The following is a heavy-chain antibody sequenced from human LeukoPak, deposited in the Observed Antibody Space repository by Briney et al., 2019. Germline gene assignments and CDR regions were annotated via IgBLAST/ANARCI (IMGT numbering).Heavy chain of an antibody. J-gene: IGHJ4*02. CDR1: GYTFTGYY. CDR3: ARAKQWLVPWYFDY. Sequence: ASVKVSCKASGYTFTGYYMHWVRQAPGQGLEWMGWINPNSGGTNYAQKFQGRVTTTRDTSISTAYTELSRLRSDDTAVYYCARAKQWLVPWYFDYWGQGTLVTVSS. V-gene: IGHV1-2*02. CDR2: INPNSGGT. D-gene: IGHD6-19*01.